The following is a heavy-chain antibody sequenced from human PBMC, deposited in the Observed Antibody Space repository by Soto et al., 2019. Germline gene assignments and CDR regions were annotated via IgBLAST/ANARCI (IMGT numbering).Heavy chain of an antibody. Sequence: PSETLSLTCTVSGGSISSSSYYWGWIRQPPGKGLEWIGSIYYSGSTYYNPSLKSRVTISVDTSKNQFSLKLSSVTAADTAVYYCARLPNGDYYFDYWGQGTTVTVSS. CDR1: GGSISSSSYY. CDR2: IYYSGST. CDR3: ARLPNGDYYFDY. V-gene: IGHV4-39*01. D-gene: IGHD4-17*01. J-gene: IGHJ4*03.